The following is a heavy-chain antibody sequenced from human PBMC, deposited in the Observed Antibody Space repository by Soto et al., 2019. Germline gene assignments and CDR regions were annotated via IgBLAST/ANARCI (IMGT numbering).Heavy chain of an antibody. Sequence: QVQLQESGPGLVKPSETLSLTCTVSGGSISSYYWSWIRQPPGKGLEWIGFIFYSGSTRYNPSLKSRVTISIDTSEYQFSLKLNSVTAADTAVYYCASMIGDPVLSFDSWRQGTLVAVSS. V-gene: IGHV4-59*01. CDR1: GGSISSYY. CDR3: ASMIGDPVLSFDS. CDR2: IFYSGST. D-gene: IGHD3-10*02. J-gene: IGHJ5*01.